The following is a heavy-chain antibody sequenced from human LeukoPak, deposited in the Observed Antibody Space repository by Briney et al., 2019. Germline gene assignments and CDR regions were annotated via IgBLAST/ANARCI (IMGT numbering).Heavy chain of an antibody. D-gene: IGHD4-17*01. CDR3: ARGINDYGENFDY. CDR2: IYYSGST. V-gene: IGHV4-59*01. Sequence: SETLSLTCTVSGGSISSYYWSWIRQPPGKGLEWIGCIYYSGSTNYNPSLKSRVTISVDTSKNQFSLKLSSVTAADTAVYYCARGINDYGENFDYWGQGTLVTVSS. CDR1: GGSISSYY. J-gene: IGHJ4*02.